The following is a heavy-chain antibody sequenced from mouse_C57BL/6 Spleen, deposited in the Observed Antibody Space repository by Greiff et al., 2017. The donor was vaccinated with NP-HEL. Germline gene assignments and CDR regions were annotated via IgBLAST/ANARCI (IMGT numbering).Heavy chain of an antibody. CDR1: GYAFSSSW. V-gene: IGHV1-82*01. CDR3: TRGGDWAD. D-gene: IGHD2-13*01. Sequence: VQLQQSGPELVKPGASVKISCKASGYAFSSSWMNWVKQRPGKGLEWIGCIYHGDGYTNYNEKSKGKATMTADKSSSTAYMQLSSMTSEDSSVYFCTRGGDWADGGQGTLVTVAA. CDR2: IYHGDGYT. J-gene: IGHJ3*01.